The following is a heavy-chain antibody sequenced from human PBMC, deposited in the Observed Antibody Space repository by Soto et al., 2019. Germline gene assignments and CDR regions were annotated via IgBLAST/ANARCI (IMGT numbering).Heavy chain of an antibody. D-gene: IGHD3-9*01. V-gene: IGHV1-18*01. Sequence: ASVKVSCKASGYTFTSYGISWVRQAPGQGLEWMGWISAYNGNTNYAQKLQGRVTMTTDTSTSTAYMELRSLRSDDTAVYYCAIQDDILTGYYRIDYWGQGTLVTVSS. J-gene: IGHJ4*02. CDR1: GYTFTSYG. CDR2: ISAYNGNT. CDR3: AIQDDILTGYYRIDY.